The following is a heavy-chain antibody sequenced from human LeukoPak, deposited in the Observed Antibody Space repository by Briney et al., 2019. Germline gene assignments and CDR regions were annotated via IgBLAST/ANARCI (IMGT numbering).Heavy chain of an antibody. J-gene: IGHJ6*04. CDR1: GYSINSGYF. D-gene: IGHD3-10*01. CDR3: ARALRSGSNYFFYGMDV. V-gene: IGHV4-38-2*02. Sequence: PSETLSVTCTVSGYSINSGYFWGWIRQPPGKGLEYIGTNFHSGTTYYNPSLKSRVTISLDTSTNDFSLKLSSVTAADTAVYYCARALRSGSNYFFYGMDVWGKGTTVTVSS. CDR2: NFHSGTT.